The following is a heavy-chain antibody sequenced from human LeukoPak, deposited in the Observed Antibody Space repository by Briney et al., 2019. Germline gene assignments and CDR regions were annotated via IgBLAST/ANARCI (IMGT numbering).Heavy chain of an antibody. CDR2: IYYSGST. D-gene: IGHD2-2*02. CDR1: GGSISSSSYY. Sequence: SETLSPTXTVSGGSISSSSYYWGWIGQPPGKGLQWIGSIYYSGSTYYNPSLKSRVTISVDTSKNQFSLRLSSVTAADTAVYYCARGYCSSTSCYRDFDYWGQGTLVTVSS. J-gene: IGHJ4*02. CDR3: ARGYCSSTSCYRDFDY. V-gene: IGHV4-39*01.